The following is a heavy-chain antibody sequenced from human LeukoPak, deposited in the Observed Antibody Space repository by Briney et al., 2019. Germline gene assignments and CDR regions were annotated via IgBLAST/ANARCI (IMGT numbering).Heavy chain of an antibody. CDR3: ARVKRFADYFDY. Sequence: PGGSLRLSCAASGFTFSVYGMHWFRQAPGKGLEWVSYITSSGKTIHYADSVKGRFTVSRDNAKNSLYLQMNSLRAEDTAVYSCARVKRFADYFDYWGQGTLVTVSS. CDR1: GFTFSVYG. D-gene: IGHD3-10*01. J-gene: IGHJ4*02. CDR2: ITSSGKTI. V-gene: IGHV3-48*04.